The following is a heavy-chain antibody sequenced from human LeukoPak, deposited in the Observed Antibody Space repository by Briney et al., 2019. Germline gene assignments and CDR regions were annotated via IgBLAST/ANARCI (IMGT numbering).Heavy chain of an antibody. J-gene: IGHJ4*02. D-gene: IGHD6-19*01. Sequence: GGSLRLSCAAAGFTFSNYAMHWVRQAPGRGLEWGAIISYDGSNKYYADSVRGRFTISRDNSNSTLYLQMNSLRAEDTAIYFCAKSAVGFGWYSSGWYLYWGQGTLVTVSS. CDR2: ISYDGSNK. V-gene: IGHV3-30*04. CDR1: GFTFSNYA. CDR3: AKSAVGFGWYSSGWYLY.